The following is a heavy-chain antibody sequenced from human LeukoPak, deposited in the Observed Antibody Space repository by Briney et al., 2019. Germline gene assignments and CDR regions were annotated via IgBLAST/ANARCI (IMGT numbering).Heavy chain of an antibody. CDR3: ARHQQNYDFWSGYYLDY. CDR2: IYPGDSDT. CDR1: GYSFTSYW. Sequence: GESLKISCKGSGYSFTSYWIGWVRQMPGKGLEWMGIIYPGDSDTRYSSSFQGQVTISADKSISTAYLQWSSLKASDTAMYYCARHQQNYDFWSGYYLDYWGQGTLVTVSS. J-gene: IGHJ4*02. V-gene: IGHV5-51*01. D-gene: IGHD3-3*01.